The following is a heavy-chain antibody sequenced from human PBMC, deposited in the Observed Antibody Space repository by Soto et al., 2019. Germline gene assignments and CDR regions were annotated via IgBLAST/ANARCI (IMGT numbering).Heavy chain of an antibody. Sequence: PGGSLRLSCAASKITGSAYYMAWIRLAPGKGLDWISYISGDNRDTNYADTVKGRFTISRDNAKNSLYLQMNSLTVEDTAVYFCATGQQVRMADIWG. V-gene: IGHV3-11*03. CDR3: ATGQQVRMADI. CDR2: ISGDNRDT. CDR1: KITGSAYY. J-gene: IGHJ3*02. D-gene: IGHD6-13*01.